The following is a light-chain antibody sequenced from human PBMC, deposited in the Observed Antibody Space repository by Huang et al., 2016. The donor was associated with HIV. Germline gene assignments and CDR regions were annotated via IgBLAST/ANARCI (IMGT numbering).Light chain of an antibody. CDR3: QQSKVYSPT. CDR2: QAS. V-gene: IGKV1-5*03. J-gene: IGKJ1*01. CDR1: QNISSW. Sequence: IQMTQSPSTLSASVGDRVTITCRASQNISSWLAWYQQKPGKAPKLLIHQASNLESGVPSRFSGSRSGTEFNLTISSLQPDDVSTYYCQQSKVYSPTFGQGTKVEVK.